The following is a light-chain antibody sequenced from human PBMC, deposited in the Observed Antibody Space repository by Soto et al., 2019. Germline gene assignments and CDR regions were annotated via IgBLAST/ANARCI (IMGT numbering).Light chain of an antibody. J-gene: IGKJ1*01. V-gene: IGKV3-15*01. CDR2: GAS. CDR1: QSIYSN. CDR3: QQYNNRLWT. Sequence: EIVLTQSPGTLSLSPVERTTLXWTASQSIYSNLAWYQQKPGQAPRLLIYGASTRASGLPARFSGSGSGTEFTLTISSLQSEDFAVYYCQQYNNRLWTFGQGTKVDI.